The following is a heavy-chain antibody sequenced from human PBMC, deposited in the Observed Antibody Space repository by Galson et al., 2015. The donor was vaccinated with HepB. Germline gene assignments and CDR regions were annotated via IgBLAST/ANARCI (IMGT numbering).Heavy chain of an antibody. V-gene: IGHV1-69*04. CDR3: AKDAGNCTSTTCYNWFET. CDR2: LIPVLHMT. CDR1: GGTFSTFT. J-gene: IGHJ5*02. D-gene: IGHD2-8*01. Sequence: SVKVSCKASGGTFSTFTISRVRLAPGQGLEWMGRLIPVLHMTEYAQKFQGRLTITADKSTKTAYMELTSLNSEDTAVYYCAKDAGNCTSTTCYNWFETWGQGTLVTVSS.